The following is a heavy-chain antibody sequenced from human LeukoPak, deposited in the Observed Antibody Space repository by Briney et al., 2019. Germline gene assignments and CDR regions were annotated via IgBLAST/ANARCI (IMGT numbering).Heavy chain of an antibody. Sequence: GGSLRLSCAASGFTFDDYGMSWVRQAPGKGLEWVSSISSSSSYIYYADSVKGRFTISRDNAKNSLYLQMNSLRAEDTAVYYCAREGYYDILTGYFTTWGQGTLVTVSS. V-gene: IGHV3-21*01. D-gene: IGHD3-9*01. CDR3: AREGYYDILTGYFTT. J-gene: IGHJ5*02. CDR1: GFTFDDYG. CDR2: ISSSSSYI.